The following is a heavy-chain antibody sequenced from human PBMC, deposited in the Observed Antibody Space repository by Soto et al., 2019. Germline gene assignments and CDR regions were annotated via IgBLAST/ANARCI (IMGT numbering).Heavy chain of an antibody. CDR3: ARHQSGSGNSNFDF. CDR2: VDPNDSFA. V-gene: IGHV5-10-1*01. J-gene: IGHJ4*02. D-gene: IGHD3-10*01. Sequence: PGASLKISCQAFAYSFRIYWISWVRQKPGAGLEWMGRVDPNDSFATYSLSFEGHVSISVDKSTNILYLQWRSLRASDTATYYCARHQSGSGNSNFDFWGQGTPVTVPQ. CDR1: AYSFRIYW.